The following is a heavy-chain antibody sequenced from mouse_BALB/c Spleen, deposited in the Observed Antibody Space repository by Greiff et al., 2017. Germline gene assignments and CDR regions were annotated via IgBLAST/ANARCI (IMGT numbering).Heavy chain of an antibody. CDR1: GFSLTSYG. V-gene: IGHV2-9*02. Sequence: VQLVESGPGLVAPSQSLSITCTVSGFSLTSYGVHWVRQPPGKGLEWLGVIWAGGSTNYNSALMSRLSISKGNSKSQVFLKMNSLQTDDTAMYYCARGGNGKGAYWGQGTLVTVSA. CDR2: IWAGGST. CDR3: ARGGNGKGAY. J-gene: IGHJ3*01. D-gene: IGHD2-1*01.